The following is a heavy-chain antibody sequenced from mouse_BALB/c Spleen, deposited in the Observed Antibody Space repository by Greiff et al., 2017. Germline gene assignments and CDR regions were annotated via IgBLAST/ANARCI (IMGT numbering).Heavy chain of an antibody. V-gene: IGHV5-4*02. CDR3: ATYYRYDEFAY. J-gene: IGHJ3*01. D-gene: IGHD2-14*01. Sequence: DVKLVESGGGLVKPGGSLKLSCAASGFTFSDYYMYWVRQTPEKRLEWVATISDGGSYTYYPDSVKGRFTISRDNAKNNLYLQMSSLKSEDTAMYYCATYYRYDEFAYWGQGTLVTVSA. CDR1: GFTFSDYY. CDR2: ISDGGSYT.